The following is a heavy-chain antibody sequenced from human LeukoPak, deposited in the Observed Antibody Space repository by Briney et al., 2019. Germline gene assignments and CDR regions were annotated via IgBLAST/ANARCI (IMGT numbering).Heavy chain of an antibody. CDR1: GFSFSDSE. D-gene: IGHD3-3*01. V-gene: IGHV3-48*03. CDR3: ARDGETDFWSGYYRSAIDY. Sequence: GGSLRLSCVASGFSFSDSEMNWVRQAPGKGLQWVSFISFSGRSIYYADSVKGRFTISRDNAKNSLYLQMNSLRAEDTAVYYCARDGETDFWSGYYRSAIDYWGQGTLVTVSS. J-gene: IGHJ4*02. CDR2: ISFSGRSI.